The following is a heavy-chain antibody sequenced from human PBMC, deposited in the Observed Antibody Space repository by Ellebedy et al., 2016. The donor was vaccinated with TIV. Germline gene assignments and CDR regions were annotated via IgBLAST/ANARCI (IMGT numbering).Heavy chain of an antibody. Sequence: GGSLRLSCAASGLTFSNYWMTWVRQAPGKGLEWVANINQDGSEVYFVDSVKGRFSIPRDNAKNLMFLQMNSLRAEDTAVYYCARGGSDSGWYWVDWGQGTLVTVSA. CDR3: ARGGSDSGWYWVD. J-gene: IGHJ4*02. V-gene: IGHV3-7*04. D-gene: IGHD6-13*01. CDR1: GLTFSNYW. CDR2: INQDGSEV.